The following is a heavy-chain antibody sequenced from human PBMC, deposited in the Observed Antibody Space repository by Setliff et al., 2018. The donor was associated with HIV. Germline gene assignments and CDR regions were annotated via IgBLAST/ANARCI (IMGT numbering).Heavy chain of an antibody. J-gene: IGHJ1*01. CDR2: INSNNGGT. V-gene: IGHV1-2*02. Sequence: ASVKVSCKTSGYTFTAYYIHWVRQAPGQGPEWMGWINSNNGGTNYAQKFQGRVTMTRDTSISTAYMELSRLRSDDTAVYYCARGSLLGYFDWLFPDWGQGTLVTVSS. D-gene: IGHD3-9*01. CDR3: ARGSLLGYFDWLFPD. CDR1: GYTFTAYY.